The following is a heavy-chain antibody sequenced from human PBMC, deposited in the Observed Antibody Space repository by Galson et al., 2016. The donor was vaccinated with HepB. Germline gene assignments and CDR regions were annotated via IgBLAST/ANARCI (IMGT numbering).Heavy chain of an antibody. CDR3: ARYGSWTGFDY. V-gene: IGHV4-31*03. CDR1: GASISRGLYH. CDR2: VSSSGTT. D-gene: IGHD6-13*01. J-gene: IGHJ4*02. Sequence: TLSLTCTVSGASISRGLYHWTWIRQRPGEGLEWVGYVSSSGTTNYNASLKGRIAMSVDTSKNEFSVTLTSLTAADTAVYFCARYGSWTGFDYWGRGILVTVSS.